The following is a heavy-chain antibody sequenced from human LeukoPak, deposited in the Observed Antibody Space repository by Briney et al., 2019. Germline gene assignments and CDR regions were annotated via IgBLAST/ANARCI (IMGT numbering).Heavy chain of an antibody. Sequence: SETLSLTCAVYGGSFSGYYWSWIRQPPGKGLEWIGEINHSGSTNYNPSLKSRVTISVDTSKNQFSLKLSSVTAADTAVYYCARGRPYCSSTSCFYYYYYYGMDVWGQGTTVTVSS. CDR1: GGSFSGYY. V-gene: IGHV4-34*01. CDR3: ARGRPYCSSTSCFYYYYYYGMDV. CDR2: INHSGST. J-gene: IGHJ6*02. D-gene: IGHD2-2*01.